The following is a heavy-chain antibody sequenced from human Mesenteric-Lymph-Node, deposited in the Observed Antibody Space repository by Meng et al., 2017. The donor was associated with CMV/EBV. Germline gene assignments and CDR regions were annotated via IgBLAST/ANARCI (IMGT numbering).Heavy chain of an antibody. D-gene: IGHD2-2*01. CDR1: GGSISISSDC. CDR3: ARLSCSSTSCPFDY. J-gene: IGHJ4*02. Sequence: SGGSISISSDCGGWIRQPPGKGLEWIGSIYYSGSTYYNPSLKSRVTISGDTSKNQFSLKLRSVTAADTAVYYCARLSCSSTSCPFDYWGQGTLVTVSS. V-gene: IGHV4-39*01. CDR2: IYYSGST.